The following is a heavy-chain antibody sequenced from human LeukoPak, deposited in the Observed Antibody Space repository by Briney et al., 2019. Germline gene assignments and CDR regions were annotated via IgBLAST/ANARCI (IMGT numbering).Heavy chain of an antibody. CDR2: ISSNGGST. J-gene: IGHJ6*02. D-gene: IGHD6-6*01. CDR3: ARDGPYSSSSENYYGMDV. Sequence: GGSLRLSCAASGFTFSSYAMHWVRQAPGKGLEYVSAISSNGGSTYYANSVKGRFTISRDNSKNTLYLQMGSLRAEDMAVYYCARDGPYSSSSENYYGMDVWGQGTTVTVSS. CDR1: GFTFSSYA. V-gene: IGHV3-64*01.